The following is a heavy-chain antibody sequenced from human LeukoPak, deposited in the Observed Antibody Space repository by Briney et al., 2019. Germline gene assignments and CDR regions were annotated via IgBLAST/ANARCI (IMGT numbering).Heavy chain of an antibody. Sequence: SETLSLTCTVSGGSISSYYWSWIRQPAGKGLEWIGRIYTSGSTNYNPSLKSRVTISLDTSKSQFSLKVRYVTAADTAVYYCARDALPEWLSPYYYYYYMDVWGKGTTVTVSS. J-gene: IGHJ6*03. CDR1: GGSISSYY. CDR3: ARDALPEWLSPYYYYYYMDV. V-gene: IGHV4-4*07. D-gene: IGHD3-3*01. CDR2: IYTSGST.